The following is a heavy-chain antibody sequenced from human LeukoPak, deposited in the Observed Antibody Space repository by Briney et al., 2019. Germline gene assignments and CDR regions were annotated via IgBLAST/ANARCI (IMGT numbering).Heavy chain of an antibody. J-gene: IGHJ4*02. Sequence: SETLSLTCAVSGGSISSNSYYWGWIRQPPGKGLEWIGSIYYSGSTYYNPSLKSRVTISVDTSKNQFSLKLSSVTAADTAVYYCARARVLMVYAIRVVFDYWGQGTLVTVSS. V-gene: IGHV4-39*07. CDR1: GGSISSNSYY. CDR2: IYYSGST. D-gene: IGHD2-8*01. CDR3: ARARVLMVYAIRVVFDY.